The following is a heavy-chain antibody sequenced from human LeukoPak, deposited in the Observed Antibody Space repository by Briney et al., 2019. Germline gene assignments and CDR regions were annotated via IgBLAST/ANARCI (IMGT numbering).Heavy chain of an antibody. J-gene: IGHJ4*02. V-gene: IGHV3-23*01. Sequence: SGGSLRLSCAASGFTFSSYAMSWVRQAPGKGLEWVSAISGSGGSTYYADSVKGRFTISRDNSKNTLYLQMNSLRAEYTAVYYCAKSSGYSYGSIDHWGQGTLVTVSS. CDR3: AKSSGYSYGSIDH. CDR1: GFTFSSYA. D-gene: IGHD5-18*01. CDR2: ISGSGGST.